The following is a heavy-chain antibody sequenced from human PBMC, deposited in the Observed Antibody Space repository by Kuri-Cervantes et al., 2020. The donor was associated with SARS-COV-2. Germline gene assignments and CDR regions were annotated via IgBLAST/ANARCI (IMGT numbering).Heavy chain of an antibody. D-gene: IGHD3-22*01. CDR2: IWYDGSNK. J-gene: IGHJ3*02. Sequence: GGSLRLSCAASGFTFSSYGMHWVRQAPGKGLEWVAVIWYDGSNKYYADSVKGRFTISRDNSKNTLYLQMNSLRAEDTAVYYCAKDRTRNTYYYDSSGYYYGGFDAFDIWGQETMVTVSS. CDR3: AKDRTRNTYYYDSSGYYYGGFDAFDI. V-gene: IGHV3-30*02. CDR1: GFTFSSYG.